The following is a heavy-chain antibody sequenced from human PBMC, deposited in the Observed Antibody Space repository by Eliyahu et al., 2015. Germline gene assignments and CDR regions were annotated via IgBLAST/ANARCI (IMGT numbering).Heavy chain of an antibody. J-gene: IGHJ6*02. Sequence: QVQLVQSGAEVKKPGSSVKVSCXSSGGAFSTYGIGWVRQAPGQGLEWMGGIVPMFGTTSYAQKFQGRVSITADAATSIASMELRSLRSEDTAVYYCARRAGNTLHYFYYALDVWGQGTAVTVSS. V-gene: IGHV1-69*01. D-gene: IGHD2-15*01. CDR1: GGAFSTYG. CDR2: IVPMFGTT. CDR3: ARRAGNTLHYFYYALDV.